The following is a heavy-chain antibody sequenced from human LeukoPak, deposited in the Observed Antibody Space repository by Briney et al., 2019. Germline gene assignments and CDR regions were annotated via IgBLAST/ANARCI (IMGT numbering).Heavy chain of an antibody. D-gene: IGHD3-10*01. Sequence: PSETLSLTCAVYGGSFSGYYWSWVRQPPGKGLEWVGEINHSGSTNYNPYLKSRVTISVDTSKNQFSLKLSSVTAADTAVYYCARAPPMVRGRGPFDYWGQGTLVTVSS. CDR2: INHSGST. CDR1: GGSFSGYY. J-gene: IGHJ4*02. CDR3: ARAPPMVRGRGPFDY. V-gene: IGHV4-34*01.